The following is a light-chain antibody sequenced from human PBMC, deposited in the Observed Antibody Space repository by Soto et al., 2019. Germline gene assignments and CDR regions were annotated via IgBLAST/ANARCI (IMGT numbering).Light chain of an antibody. Sequence: DIQMTQSPSTLSASVGDRVSITCRASQSLNGWLAWYQQKPWKAPKLLIYDAYSLESGVPSRFSGSGSGTEFTLTIVSLQVDDFATYYCQQDKGSLWTFGQGTQVEIK. CDR1: QSLNGW. CDR3: QQDKGSLWT. J-gene: IGKJ1*01. V-gene: IGKV1-5*01. CDR2: DAY.